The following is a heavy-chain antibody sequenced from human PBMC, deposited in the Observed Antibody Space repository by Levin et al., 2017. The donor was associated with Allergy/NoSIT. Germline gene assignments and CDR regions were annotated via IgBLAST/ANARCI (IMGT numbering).Heavy chain of an antibody. J-gene: IGHJ4*02. CDR3: ARGSGGHQKLDY. CDR1: GGTFNGYY. CDR2: INHSGST. D-gene: IGHD4-23*01. Sequence: SETLSLTCAVYGGTFNGYYWSWIRQPPGKGLEWIGAINHSGSTNYNPSLKSRVTISVDTSKNQFALKVNSVTAADTAVYYCARGSGGHQKLDYWGQGIQVTVSS. V-gene: IGHV4-34*01.